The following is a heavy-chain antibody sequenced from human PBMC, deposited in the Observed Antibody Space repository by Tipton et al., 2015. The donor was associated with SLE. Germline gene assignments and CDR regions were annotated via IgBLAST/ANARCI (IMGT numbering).Heavy chain of an antibody. Sequence: LRLSCTVSGGSVSRSSIYWVWIPQPPGQGLEWICSIYYTGTTTYYNSFLKSRFPMSVDTSKNQFSLRLTSVIAADTAIYYCARLHGYSYGLNWFDREGQGTLMPVSS. CDR1: GGSVSRSSIY. J-gene: IGHJ5*02. CDR2: IYYTGTTT. V-gene: IGHV4-39*07. CDR3: ARLHGYSYGLNWFDR. D-gene: IGHD5-18*01.